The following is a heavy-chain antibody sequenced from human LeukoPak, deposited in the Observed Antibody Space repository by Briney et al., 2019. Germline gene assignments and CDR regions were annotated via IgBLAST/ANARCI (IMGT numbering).Heavy chain of an antibody. CDR3: ARVVATQGTTRYYFDY. V-gene: IGHV4-34*01. Sequence: SETLSLTCAVYGGSFSGYYWSWIRQPPGKGLEWIGEINHSGSTNYNPSLKSRVTISVDTSKNQFSLKLSSVTAADTAVYYCARVVATQGTTRYYFDYWGQGTLATVSS. CDR2: INHSGST. D-gene: IGHD1/OR15-1a*01. CDR1: GGSFSGYY. J-gene: IGHJ4*02.